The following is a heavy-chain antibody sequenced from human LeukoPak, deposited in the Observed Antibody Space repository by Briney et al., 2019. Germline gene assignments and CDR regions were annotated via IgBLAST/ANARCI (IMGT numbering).Heavy chain of an antibody. CDR3: ARAPPGGVGWFDP. J-gene: IGHJ5*02. V-gene: IGHV1-2*02. Sequence: GASVKVSCKASGYTFTGYYMHWVRQAPGQGLEWMGWINPNSGGTNYAQKFQGRVTMTRDTSISTAYMELSSLRSEDTAVYYCARAPPGGVGWFDPWGQGTLVTVSP. CDR1: GYTFTGYY. CDR2: INPNSGGT.